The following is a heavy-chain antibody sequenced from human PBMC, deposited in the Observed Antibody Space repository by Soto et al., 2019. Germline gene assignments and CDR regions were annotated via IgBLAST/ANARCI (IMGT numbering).Heavy chain of an antibody. D-gene: IGHD4-4*01. J-gene: IGHJ6*02. CDR3: ARARYSNYYYYGMDV. Sequence: QVQLQESGPGLVKPSQTLSLTCTVSGGSISSGGYYWSWIRQHPGKGLEWIGYIYYSGSTYYNPSLKSRVTISVDTSKNQFSLKLSSVTAADTAVNYCARARYSNYYYYGMDVWGQGTTVTVSS. V-gene: IGHV4-31*03. CDR1: GGSISSGGYY. CDR2: IYYSGST.